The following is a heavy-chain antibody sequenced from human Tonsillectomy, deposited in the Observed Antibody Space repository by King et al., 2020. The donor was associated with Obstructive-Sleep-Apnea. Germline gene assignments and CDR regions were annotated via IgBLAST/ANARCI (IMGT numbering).Heavy chain of an antibody. CDR3: ARDATPFSSSWYAFVVQQKCFDP. Sequence: QLVQSGAEVKKPGASVKVSCKAFGYSFTSYGISWVRQAPGQGLEWMGWISAYNGNTKYAQKLQDRVTMTTDTSASTTYMELRRLRYDGTAGYYCARDATPFSSSWYAFVVQQKCFDPWGQGTLVTVSS. CDR1: GYSFTSYG. J-gene: IGHJ5*02. CDR2: ISAYNGNT. D-gene: IGHD6-13*01. V-gene: IGHV1-18*01.